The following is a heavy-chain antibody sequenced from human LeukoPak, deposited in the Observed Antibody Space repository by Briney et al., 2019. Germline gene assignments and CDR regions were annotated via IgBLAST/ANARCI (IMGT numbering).Heavy chain of an antibody. D-gene: IGHD6-19*01. Sequence: ASVKVSCKVSGYTLTELSMHWVRQAPGKGLEWMGGFDPEDGETIYAQKFQGRVTMTEDTSTDTAYMELSSLRSEDTAVYYCATDTSSGWMGDFDYWGQGTLVTVSS. CDR2: FDPEDGET. V-gene: IGHV1-24*01. J-gene: IGHJ4*02. CDR1: GYTLTELS. CDR3: ATDTSSGWMGDFDY.